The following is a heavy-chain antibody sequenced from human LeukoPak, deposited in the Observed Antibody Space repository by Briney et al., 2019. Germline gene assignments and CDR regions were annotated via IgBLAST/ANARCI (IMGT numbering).Heavy chain of an antibody. Sequence: SETLSLTCTVSGGSISSYYWSWIRQPPGKGLEWIGYIYYSGSTNYKPSLKSRVTISVDTSKNQFSLKLSSVTAADTAVYYCARWSRGANDYWGQGTLVTVSS. J-gene: IGHJ4*02. CDR1: GGSISSYY. D-gene: IGHD3-10*01. V-gene: IGHV4-59*01. CDR2: IYYSGST. CDR3: ARWSRGANDY.